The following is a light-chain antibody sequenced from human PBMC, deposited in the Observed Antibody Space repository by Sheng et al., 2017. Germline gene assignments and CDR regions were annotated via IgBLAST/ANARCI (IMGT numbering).Light chain of an antibody. Sequence: DIQMTQSPSSLSASVGNRITITCRASQGIDNYLAWYQQKPGKVPKLLIYAASNLHSGVPSRFSGSGSGTDFTLTISRLEPEDFAVYYCQQYGSSPMYTFGQGTKLEIK. CDR2: AAS. CDR1: QGIDNY. V-gene: IGKV1-27*01. J-gene: IGKJ2*01. CDR3: QQYGSSPMYT.